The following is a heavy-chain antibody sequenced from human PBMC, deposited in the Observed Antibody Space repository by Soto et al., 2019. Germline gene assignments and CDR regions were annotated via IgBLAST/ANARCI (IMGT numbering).Heavy chain of an antibody. CDR3: ARSTGYGDSCFDY. CDR2: IYYGGST. J-gene: IGHJ4*02. D-gene: IGHD4-17*01. CDR1: GGSVSSYY. Sequence: PSETLSLTCTVSGGSVSSYYWNWIRQTPGKGLEWIAYIYYGGSTNHNPSLKSRVTISADKSKNQFSLKLSSVTAADTAVYYCARSTGYGDSCFDYWGQGTLVTVSS. V-gene: IGHV4-59*02.